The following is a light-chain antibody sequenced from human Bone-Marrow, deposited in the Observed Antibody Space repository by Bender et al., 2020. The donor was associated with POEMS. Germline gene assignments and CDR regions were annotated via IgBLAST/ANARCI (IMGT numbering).Light chain of an antibody. V-gene: IGLV2-8*01. J-gene: IGLJ1*01. CDR1: NSDVGAYNY. CDR2: DVT. CDR3: SSYAGSNNFV. Sequence: QSALTQPASVSGSPGQSITISCAGSNSDVGAYNYVSWYQHHPGKAPKLMIYDVTKRPSGVPDRFSGSKSGNTASLTVSGLQAEDEADYYCSSYAGSNNFVFGTGTKVTVL.